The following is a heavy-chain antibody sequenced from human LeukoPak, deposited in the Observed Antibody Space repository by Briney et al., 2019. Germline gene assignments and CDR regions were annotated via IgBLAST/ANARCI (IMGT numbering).Heavy chain of an antibody. CDR3: ASVTVPAAMDYYMDV. CDR1: GFTVSSNY. J-gene: IGHJ6*03. Sequence: PGGSLRLSCAASGFTVSSNYMSWVRQAPGKGLEWVSVIYSGGSTYYADSVKGRFTISRDNSKNTLYLQMNSLRAEDTAVYYCASVTVPAAMDYYMDVWGKGTTVTISS. D-gene: IGHD2-2*01. V-gene: IGHV3-53*01. CDR2: IYSGGST.